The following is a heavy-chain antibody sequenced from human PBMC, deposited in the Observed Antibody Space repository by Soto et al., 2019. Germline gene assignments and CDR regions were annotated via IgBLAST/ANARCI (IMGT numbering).Heavy chain of an antibody. CDR3: ARGGGYYGSGSYVDY. Sequence: QVQLQQWGAGLLKPSETLSLTCAVYGGSFSGYYWSWIRQPPGKGLEWIGEINHSGSTNYNPSLKSRVTISVDTSKNQVSLKLSSVTAADTAVYYCARGGGYYGSGSYVDYWGQGTLVTVSS. J-gene: IGHJ4*02. CDR1: GGSFSGYY. CDR2: INHSGST. D-gene: IGHD3-10*01. V-gene: IGHV4-34*01.